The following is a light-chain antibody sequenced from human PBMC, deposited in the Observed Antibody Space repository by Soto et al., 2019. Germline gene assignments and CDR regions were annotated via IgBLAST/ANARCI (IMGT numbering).Light chain of an antibody. CDR3: CSYAGSSTHVV. V-gene: IGLV2-23*01. Sequence: QSVLTQPASVSGSPGQSITISCTGTSSDVGSYNLVSWYQQHPGKAPKLMIYEGSKRPSGVSNRFSGSKSGNTASLTISGRQAEDEADYYCCSYAGSSTHVVFGGGTKVTVL. CDR1: SSDVGSYNL. CDR2: EGS. J-gene: IGLJ2*01.